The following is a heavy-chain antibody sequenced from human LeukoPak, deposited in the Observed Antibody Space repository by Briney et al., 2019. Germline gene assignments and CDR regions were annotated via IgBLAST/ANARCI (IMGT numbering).Heavy chain of an antibody. CDR3: ARDVNSGSLDY. D-gene: IGHD1-26*01. V-gene: IGHV3-20*04. CDR2: INWNGGNT. Sequence: GGSLRLSCAASGFTFDDYGMSWVRQAPGKGLEWVSGINWNGGNTGYADSVRGRFTISRDNARNSLFLQMNSLRAEDTALYYCARDVNSGSLDYWGQGTLVTVSS. J-gene: IGHJ4*02. CDR1: GFTFDDYG.